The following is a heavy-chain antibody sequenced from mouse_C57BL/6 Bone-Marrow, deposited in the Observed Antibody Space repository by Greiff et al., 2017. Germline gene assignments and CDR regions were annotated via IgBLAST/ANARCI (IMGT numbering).Heavy chain of an antibody. CDR2: ISYDGSN. Sequence: EVKLQESGPGLVKPSPSLSLTCSVTGYSITSGYYWNWIRQFPGNKLEWMGYISYDGSNNYNPSLKNRISLTRDTSKNQFFLKLNSVTTEDTATYYCARAAAQATGAMDYWGQGTSVTVSS. CDR3: ARAAAQATGAMDY. D-gene: IGHD3-2*02. V-gene: IGHV3-6*01. J-gene: IGHJ4*01. CDR1: GYSITSGYY.